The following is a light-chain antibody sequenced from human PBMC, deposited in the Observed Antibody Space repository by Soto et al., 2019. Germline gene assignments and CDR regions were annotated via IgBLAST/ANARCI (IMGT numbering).Light chain of an antibody. Sequence: QSVLTQPPSVSGAPGQRVTISCTGSSSNIGAGYHVHWYQQLPGTAPKLLMYGNSNRPSGVPDRFSGSKSGTSASLAITGLQAEDEADYYCQSYDSTLSGVVFGGGTKLTV. J-gene: IGLJ2*01. V-gene: IGLV1-40*01. CDR3: QSYDSTLSGVV. CDR1: SSNIGAGYH. CDR2: GNS.